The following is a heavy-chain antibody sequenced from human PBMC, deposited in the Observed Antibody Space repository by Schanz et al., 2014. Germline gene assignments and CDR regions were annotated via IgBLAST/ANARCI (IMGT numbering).Heavy chain of an antibody. V-gene: IGHV3-74*01. CDR3: AMGGYQLNH. Sequence: SCAASGFTFSTYWMHWVRQAPGKGLVWVSHINSEGTTTTYADSVKGRFTLSRDKAENTLYLQMNSLRVEDRAVHYRAMGGYQLNHRGQGVPVTV. D-gene: IGHD2-2*01. J-gene: IGHJ4*02. CDR1: GFTFSTYW. CDR2: INSEGTTT.